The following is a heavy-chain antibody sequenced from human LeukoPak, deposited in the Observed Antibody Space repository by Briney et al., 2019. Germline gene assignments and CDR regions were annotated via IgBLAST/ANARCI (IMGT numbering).Heavy chain of an antibody. CDR1: GFTFSSYE. CDR2: ISSSGSTI. CDR3: ARGLSSGWAFDY. Sequence: GGSLRLSCAASGFTFSSYEMNWVRQAPGKGLEWVSYISSSGSTIYYADSVKGRFTISRDNAKNSLYLQMNSLRAEDTAVYYRARGLSSGWAFDYWGQGTLVTVSS. D-gene: IGHD6-19*01. V-gene: IGHV3-48*03. J-gene: IGHJ4*02.